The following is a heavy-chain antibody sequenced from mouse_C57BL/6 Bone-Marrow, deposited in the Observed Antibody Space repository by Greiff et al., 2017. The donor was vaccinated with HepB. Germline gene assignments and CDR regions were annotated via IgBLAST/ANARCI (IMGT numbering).Heavy chain of an antibody. Sequence: VQLQQSGAELVMPGASVKLSCKASGYTFTSYWMHWVKQRPGQGLEWIGEIDPSDSYTKYNQKFKGKSTLTVDKSSSTAYMQRSSLTSEDSAVYYCARWYYGSPWYFDVWGTGTTVTVSS. D-gene: IGHD1-1*01. CDR1: GYTFTSYW. V-gene: IGHV1-69*01. CDR3: ARWYYGSPWYFDV. J-gene: IGHJ1*03. CDR2: IDPSDSYT.